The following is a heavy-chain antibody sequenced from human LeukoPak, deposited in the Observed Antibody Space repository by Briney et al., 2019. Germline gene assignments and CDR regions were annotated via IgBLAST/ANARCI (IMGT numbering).Heavy chain of an antibody. V-gene: IGHV1-69*06. Sequence: ASVKVSCKASGGIFSSYAISWVRQAPGQGLEWMGGIIPIFGTAIYAQKFQGRVTMTEDTSTDTAYMELSSLRSEDTAVYYCAREDTAKVVLDYWGQGTLVTVSS. J-gene: IGHJ4*02. CDR2: IIPIFGTA. D-gene: IGHD5-18*01. CDR1: GGIFSSYA. CDR3: AREDTAKVVLDY.